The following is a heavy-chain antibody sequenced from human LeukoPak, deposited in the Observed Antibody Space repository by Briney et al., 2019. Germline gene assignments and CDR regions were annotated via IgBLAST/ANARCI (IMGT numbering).Heavy chain of an antibody. CDR2: IFPGDSDI. D-gene: IGHD1-26*01. Sequence: GDSLKISCKGSGYRFTNYWIGWVRPMPGKGLEWMGLIFPGDSDIRYSPSFQGQVTISVDKSISTAYLQWRSLKASDTAIYYCARGNNENYYDWFDPWGQGSLVTVSS. J-gene: IGHJ5*02. CDR1: GYRFTNYW. CDR3: ARGNNENYYDWFDP. V-gene: IGHV5-51*01.